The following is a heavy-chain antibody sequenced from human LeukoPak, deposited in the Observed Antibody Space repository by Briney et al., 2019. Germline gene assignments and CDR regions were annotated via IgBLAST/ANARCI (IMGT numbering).Heavy chain of an antibody. D-gene: IGHD3-22*01. CDR3: ARAWHYYDSSAYYFDAFDI. V-gene: IGHV4-34*01. J-gene: IGHJ3*02. CDR1: GGSFSGYY. CDR2: INHSGST. Sequence: SETLSLTCAVYGGSFSGYYWSWIRQPPGKGLEWIGEINHSGSTNYNPSLKGRVTISVDTSKNQFSLKLSSVTAADTAVYYCARAWHYYDSSAYYFDAFDIWGQGTMVTVSS.